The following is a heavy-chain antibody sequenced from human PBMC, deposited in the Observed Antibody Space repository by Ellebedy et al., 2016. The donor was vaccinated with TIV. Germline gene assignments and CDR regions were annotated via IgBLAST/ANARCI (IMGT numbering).Heavy chain of an antibody. CDR2: IFMSGSI. CDR3: ARLRQSRDRSHWFFDL. V-gene: IGHV4-4*07. D-gene: IGHD1-14*01. Sequence: SETLSLXXTVSGGSFSSYYWSWIRQSAGKGLEWIGRIFMSGSISYNPSLKSRVTMSVDASTTQLSLNLSSVTAADTAVYFCARLRQSRDRSHWFFDLWGRGTLVTVSS. CDR1: GGSFSSYY. J-gene: IGHJ2*01.